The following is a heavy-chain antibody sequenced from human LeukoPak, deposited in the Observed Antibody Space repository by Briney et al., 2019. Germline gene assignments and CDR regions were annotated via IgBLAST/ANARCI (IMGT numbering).Heavy chain of an antibody. J-gene: IGHJ4*02. V-gene: IGHV3-23*01. Sequence: PGGSLRLSCAASGFTFSSYAMSWVRQAPGKGLEWVSAISDSGGTTYYADSVKGRFTISRDNSKNTLYLQMNSLRAEDTAVYYCAKVGLRGGYYFDYWGQGTLVTVSS. CDR2: ISDSGGTT. CDR3: AKVGLRGGYYFDY. CDR1: GFTFSSYA. D-gene: IGHD5-12*01.